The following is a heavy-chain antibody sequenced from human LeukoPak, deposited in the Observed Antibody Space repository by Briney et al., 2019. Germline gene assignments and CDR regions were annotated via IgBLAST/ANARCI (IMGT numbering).Heavy chain of an antibody. Sequence: GGSLRLSCAASGFTFSSYEMNWVRQAPGKGLEWVSYISSSGRTIYYADSVKGRFTISRDNAKNSLYLQMNSLRAEDTAVYYCAREDFDWLSVNDAFDIWGQGTMVTVSS. V-gene: IGHV3-48*03. CDR1: GFTFSSYE. D-gene: IGHD3-9*01. CDR3: AREDFDWLSVNDAFDI. J-gene: IGHJ3*02. CDR2: ISSSGRTI.